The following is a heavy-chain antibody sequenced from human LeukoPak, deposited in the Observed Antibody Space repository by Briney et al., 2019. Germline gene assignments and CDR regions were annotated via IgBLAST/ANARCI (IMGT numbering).Heavy chain of an antibody. Sequence: ASETLSLTCAVYGVSFSGYYWSWIRKPPGKGLEWIGEINHSGSTNYNPSLKSRVTISVDTSKNQFSLKLSSVTAADTAVYYCASVYDSSGYYPFWGQGTLVTVSS. J-gene: IGHJ4*02. V-gene: IGHV4-34*01. D-gene: IGHD3-22*01. CDR1: GVSFSGYY. CDR2: INHSGST. CDR3: ASVYDSSGYYPF.